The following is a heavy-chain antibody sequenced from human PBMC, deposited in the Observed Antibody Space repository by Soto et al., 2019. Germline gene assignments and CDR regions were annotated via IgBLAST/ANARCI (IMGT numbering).Heavy chain of an antibody. CDR1: GGTFSSYA. D-gene: IGHD2-15*01. J-gene: IGHJ4*02. CDR2: IIPIFGTA. CDR3: ARARYCSGGSCYYYFDY. Sequence: SVKVSCKASGGTFSSYAISWVRQAPGQGLEWMGGIIPIFGTANYAQKFQGRVTITADESTSTAYMELSSLRSEDTAVYYCARARYCSGGSCYYYFDYWGQGTLVTVSS. V-gene: IGHV1-69*01.